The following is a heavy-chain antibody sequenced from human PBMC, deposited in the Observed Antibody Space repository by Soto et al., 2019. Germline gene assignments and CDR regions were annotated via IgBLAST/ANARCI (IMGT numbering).Heavy chain of an antibody. CDR1: GGSISRYY. D-gene: IGHD2-21*02. CDR2: LYNTGST. Sequence: QVRLQESGPGLVKPSETLSLTCTVSGGSISRYYWSWIRQTPGKGLEWIGYLYNTGSTIYNPSRESRVTISADTSKNQFSLKLTSVTAADTAVYYCARDLWGYCGTDCYPLEVWGPGTTVSVSS. V-gene: IGHV4-59*01. J-gene: IGHJ6*02. CDR3: ARDLWGYCGTDCYPLEV.